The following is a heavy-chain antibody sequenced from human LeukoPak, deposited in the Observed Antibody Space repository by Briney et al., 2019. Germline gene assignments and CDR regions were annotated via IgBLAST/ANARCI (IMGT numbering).Heavy chain of an antibody. D-gene: IGHD2-15*01. V-gene: IGHV4-4*07. Sequence: SETLSLTCTVSGGSISSYYWSWIRQPAGKELEWIGRIYTSGSTNYNPSLKSRVTMSVDTSKNQFSLKLSSVTAADTAVYYCAREGSPGLWFDPWGQGTLVTVSS. CDR3: AREGSPGLWFDP. J-gene: IGHJ5*02. CDR2: IYTSGST. CDR1: GGSISSYY.